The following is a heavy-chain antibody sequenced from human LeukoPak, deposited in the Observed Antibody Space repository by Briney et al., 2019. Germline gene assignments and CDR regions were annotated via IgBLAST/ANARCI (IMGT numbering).Heavy chain of an antibody. Sequence: NPSETLSLTCTVSGDSMTRGGYYRSWVRQHPGKGLEWVGFIYHSGTTFYNPSLESRATISVDTSQNQFSLKLTSVTPADTAVYYCGRAVDYRNYFDYWGQGTLVTVSS. CDR3: GRAVDYRNYFDY. V-gene: IGHV4-31*03. J-gene: IGHJ4*02. D-gene: IGHD4-11*01. CDR2: IYHSGTT. CDR1: GDSMTRGGYY.